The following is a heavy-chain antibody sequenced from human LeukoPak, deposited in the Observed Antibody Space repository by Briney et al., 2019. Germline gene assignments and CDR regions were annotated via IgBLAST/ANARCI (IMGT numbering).Heavy chain of an antibody. Sequence: GGSLRLSCAASGFTFDDYAMHWVRQAPGKGLEWVSGISWNSGSIGYADSVKGRFTISRDNAKNSLYLQMNSLRAEDTALYYCSKDIFTMVRGVVDYWGQGTLVTVSS. V-gene: IGHV3-9*01. CDR3: SKDIFTMVRGVVDY. D-gene: IGHD3-10*01. CDR2: ISWNSGSI. J-gene: IGHJ4*02. CDR1: GFTFDDYA.